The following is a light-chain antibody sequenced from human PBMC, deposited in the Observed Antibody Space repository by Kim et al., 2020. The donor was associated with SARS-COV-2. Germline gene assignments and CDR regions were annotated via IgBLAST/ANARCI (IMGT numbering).Light chain of an antibody. CDR1: RSIGTN. CDR3: QQYNNWFPYT. V-gene: IGKV3-15*01. CDR2: AAS. Sequence: SPGGRPTLSCRASRSIGTNFAWYHQKPGQAPRLLIYAASTRATGVPARISGSASGSDFTLTISTLQSGDFGIYYCQQYNNWFPYTFGQGTKLEI. J-gene: IGKJ2*01.